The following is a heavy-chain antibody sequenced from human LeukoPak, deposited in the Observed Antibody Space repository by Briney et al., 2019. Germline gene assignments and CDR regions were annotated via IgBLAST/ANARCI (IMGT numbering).Heavy chain of an antibody. J-gene: IGHJ4*02. CDR1: GFTFSRYW. D-gene: IGHD2-2*01. V-gene: IGHV3-21*01. CDR2: ISDTGYYI. Sequence: GGSLRLSCAASGFTFSRYWMNWVRQAPGKGLEWVSSISDTGYYIYYADSVKGRFTISRDNAKNSLFLQMNNLRAEDTAVYYCANHLACGSTTCPSFDYWGQGTLVTVSS. CDR3: ANHLACGSTTCPSFDY.